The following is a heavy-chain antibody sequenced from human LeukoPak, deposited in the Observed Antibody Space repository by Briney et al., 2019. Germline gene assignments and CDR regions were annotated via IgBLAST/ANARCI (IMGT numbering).Heavy chain of an antibody. CDR3: ENDYGDYVPGN. CDR2: IRYDGSKE. CDR1: GFTFSSYG. J-gene: IGHJ4*02. D-gene: IGHD4-17*01. V-gene: IGHV3-30*02. Sequence: GGSLRLSCAASGFTFSSYGMHWVRQAPGKGLEWVAFIRYDGSKENYADSVKGRFTISRDNSKNTLYLQMKSLRAEDTAVYYCENDYGDYVPGNWGQGTLVTVSS.